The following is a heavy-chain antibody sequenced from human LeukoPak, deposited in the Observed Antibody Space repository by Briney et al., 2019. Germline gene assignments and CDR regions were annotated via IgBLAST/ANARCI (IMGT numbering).Heavy chain of an antibody. CDR1: GGSISSYY. CDR3: ARVGRLRILAARPFSWFDP. CDR2: IYTSGST. D-gene: IGHD6-6*01. V-gene: IGHV4-4*07. J-gene: IGHJ5*02. Sequence: PSETLSLTCTVSGGSISSYYWSWIRQPAGKGLEWIGRIYTSGSTNYNPSLKSRVTISVDTSKNQFSLKLSSVTAADTAVYYCARVGRLRILAARPFSWFDPWGQGTLVTVSS.